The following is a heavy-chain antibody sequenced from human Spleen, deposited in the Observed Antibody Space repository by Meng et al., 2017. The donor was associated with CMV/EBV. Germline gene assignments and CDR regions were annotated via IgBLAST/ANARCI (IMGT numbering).Heavy chain of an antibody. CDR3: ARDAGLGDAYNELVY. Sequence: ASVKVSCKASGYAFTSYAISWVRQAPGQGLEWMGWTSAFNGNTNYAQKFKGRVTMTTDTSTTTAYMEVRSLTSDDTAMYYCARDAGLGDAYNELVYWGRGTLVTVSS. CDR2: TSAFNGNT. V-gene: IGHV1-18*01. D-gene: IGHD5-24*01. CDR1: GYAFTSYA. J-gene: IGHJ4*02.